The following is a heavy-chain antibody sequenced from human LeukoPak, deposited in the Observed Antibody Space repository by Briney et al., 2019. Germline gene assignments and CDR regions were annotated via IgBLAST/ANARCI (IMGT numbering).Heavy chain of an antibody. CDR1: GFTFSSYA. D-gene: IGHD3-22*01. CDR2: ISGSPGNT. J-gene: IGHJ3*02. Sequence: PGGSLRLSCAASGFTFSSYAMSWVRQAPGKGLEWVSAISGSPGNTYYADSVKGRFTISRDNSKNTVYLQMNSLRADDTAVYYCAKDPPYYYDSSGYGGGAFDIWGQGTMVTVSS. V-gene: IGHV3-23*01. CDR3: AKDPPYYYDSSGYGGGAFDI.